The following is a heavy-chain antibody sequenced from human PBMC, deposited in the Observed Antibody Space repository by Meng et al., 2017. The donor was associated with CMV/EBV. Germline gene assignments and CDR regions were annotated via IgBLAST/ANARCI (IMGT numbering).Heavy chain of an antibody. CDR1: GFTFSSYA. V-gene: IGHV3-23*01. D-gene: IGHD3-3*01. Sequence: GESLKISCAASGFTFSSYAMSWVRQAPGKGLEWVSAISGSGGSTYYADSVKGRFTISRDNSKNTPYLQMNSLRAEDTAVYYCAKDHYDFWSGIYYYGMDVWGQGTTVTVSS. CDR2: ISGSGGST. CDR3: AKDHYDFWSGIYYYGMDV. J-gene: IGHJ6*02.